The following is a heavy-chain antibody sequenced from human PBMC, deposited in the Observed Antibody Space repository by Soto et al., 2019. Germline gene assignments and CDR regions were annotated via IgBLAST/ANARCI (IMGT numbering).Heavy chain of an antibody. V-gene: IGHV1-69*06. CDR1: GGTFSSYA. CDR2: IIPIFGTA. D-gene: IGHD1-7*01. Sequence: QVQLVQSGAEVKKPGSSVKVSCKASGGTFSSYAISWVRQAPGQGLEWMGGIIPIFGTANYAQKFQGRVTITADKSTRTAYLELSSLRSEDTAVYYCARADWNYDYYYYGMDVWGQGTTVTVSS. CDR3: ARADWNYDYYYYGMDV. J-gene: IGHJ6*02.